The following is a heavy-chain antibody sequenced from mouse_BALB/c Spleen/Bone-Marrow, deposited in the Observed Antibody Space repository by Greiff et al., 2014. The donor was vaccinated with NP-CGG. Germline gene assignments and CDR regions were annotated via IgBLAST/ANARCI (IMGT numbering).Heavy chain of an antibody. V-gene: IGHV2-3*01. CDR2: IWGDGST. Sequence: VQLQQSGPGLVAPSQSLSITCTVSGFSVTSYGVSWVRQPPGKGLEWLGVIWGDGSTNYHSALISRLSISKDNSKSQVLLRLNSLQTDDTATYYCAKQEGFSYAMDYWGQGTSVTVSS. CDR1: GFSVTSYG. CDR3: AKQEGFSYAMDY. J-gene: IGHJ4*01.